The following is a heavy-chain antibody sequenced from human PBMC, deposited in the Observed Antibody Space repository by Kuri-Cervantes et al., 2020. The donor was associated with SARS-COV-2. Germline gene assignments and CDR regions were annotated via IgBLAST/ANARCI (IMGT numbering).Heavy chain of an antibody. CDR1: GGSISSGGYY. CDR2: IYYSGST. J-gene: IGHJ4*02. CDR3: AREGEYCGGDCYSQGYYFDY. D-gene: IGHD2-21*01. V-gene: IGHV4-31*03. Sequence: SETLSLTCTVSGGSISSGGYYWSWIRQHPRKGLEWIGYIYYSGSTYYNPSLKSRVTISVDTSKNQFSLKLSSVTAADTAVYYCAREGEYCGGDCYSQGYYFDYWGQGTLVTVSS.